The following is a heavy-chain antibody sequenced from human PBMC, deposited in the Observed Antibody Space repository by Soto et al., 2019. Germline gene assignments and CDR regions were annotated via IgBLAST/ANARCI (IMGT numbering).Heavy chain of an antibody. CDR3: AKDRDWNDAHEHTTPDY. D-gene: IGHD1-1*01. Sequence: GGSLRLSCAASGFTFSSYAMSWVRQAPGKGLEWVSAISGSGGSTYYADSVKGRFTISRDNSKNTLYLQMNSLRAEDTAVYYCAKDRDWNDAHEHTTPDYWGQGTLVTVSS. CDR2: ISGSGGST. CDR1: GFTFSSYA. J-gene: IGHJ4*02. V-gene: IGHV3-23*01.